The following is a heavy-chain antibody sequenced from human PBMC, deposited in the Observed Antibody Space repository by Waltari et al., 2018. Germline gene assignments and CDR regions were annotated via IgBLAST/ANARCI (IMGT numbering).Heavy chain of an antibody. CDR3: ARDQIVVVPAAMHYYYYYMDV. CDR1: GGSISSYY. D-gene: IGHD2-2*01. J-gene: IGHJ6*03. V-gene: IGHV4-4*07. Sequence: QVQLQESGPGLVKPSETLSLTCTVSGGSISSYYWSWIRQPAGKGLEWIGRIYTSGSTNYHPSLKRRVTMSVDTSKNQFSLKLSSVTAADTAVYYCARDQIVVVPAAMHYYYYYMDVWGKGTTVTIAS. CDR2: IYTSGST.